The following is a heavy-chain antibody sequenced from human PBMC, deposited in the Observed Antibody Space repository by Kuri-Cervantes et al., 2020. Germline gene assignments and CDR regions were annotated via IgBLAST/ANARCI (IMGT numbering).Heavy chain of an antibody. D-gene: IGHD3-22*01. V-gene: IGHV3-23*01. CDR1: GFSFSSYG. J-gene: IGHJ4*02. Sequence: GESLKISCAASGFSFSSYGMSWVRQAPGKGLDWISTIIGTGANTYYAHSVKGRFTISRDNSQNTLYLQMDSLRAEDTAVYYCAKAASLSSGYHFVVWGQGTLVTVSS. CDR3: AKAASLSSGYHFVV. CDR2: IIGTGANT.